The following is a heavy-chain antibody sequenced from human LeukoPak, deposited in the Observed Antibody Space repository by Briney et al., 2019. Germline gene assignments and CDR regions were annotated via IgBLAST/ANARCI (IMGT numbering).Heavy chain of an antibody. Sequence: GGSLRLSCAASGFTFSSYAMHWVRQAPGKRLEWVAVISYDGSNKYYADSVKGRFTISRDNSKNTLYLQMNSLRAEDTAVYYCARSWYFDYWGQGTLVTVSS. V-gene: IGHV3-30-3*01. CDR3: ARSWYFDY. J-gene: IGHJ4*02. CDR2: ISYDGSNK. CDR1: GFTFSSYA.